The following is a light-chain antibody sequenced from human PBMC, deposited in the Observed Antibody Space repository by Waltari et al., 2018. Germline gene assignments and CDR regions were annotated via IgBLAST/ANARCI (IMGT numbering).Light chain of an antibody. Sequence: QAVLTQPSSLSASPGASASLTCTFRSGINVGMYRIYWYQQKPESPPQYPLSYKSDSDNQQGSGVPSCFSGYKEASANAGILLISGLQSEDEADYYCMIWHSSAWVFGGGTKLTVL. CDR2: YKSDSDN. J-gene: IGLJ3*02. CDR3: MIWHSSAWV. CDR1: SGINVGMYR. V-gene: IGLV5-45*02.